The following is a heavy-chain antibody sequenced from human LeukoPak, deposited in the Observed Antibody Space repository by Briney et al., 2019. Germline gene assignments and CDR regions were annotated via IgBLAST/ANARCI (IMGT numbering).Heavy chain of an antibody. Sequence: ASVKVSCKASGYTFTSYGISWVRQAPGQGLEWMGRIIPMLGTPNYAQKFQGRITIIADKSTNTASMELSSLRFEETAVYYCASGGVVTNPWGQYQFDYWGQGTLVTVSS. V-gene: IGHV1-69*04. J-gene: IGHJ4*02. CDR3: ASGGVVTNPWGQYQFDY. CDR1: GYTFTSYG. CDR2: IIPMLGTP. D-gene: IGHD3-22*01.